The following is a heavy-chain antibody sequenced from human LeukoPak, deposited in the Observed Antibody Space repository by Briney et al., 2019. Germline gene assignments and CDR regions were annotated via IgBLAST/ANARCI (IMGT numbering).Heavy chain of an antibody. Sequence: SETLSLTCAVYGGSFSGYYWSWVRQPPGKGLEWIGEINHSGSTNYNPSLKSRVTISVDTSKNQFSLKLSSVTAADTAVYYCARGLVAGSIDYWGQGTLVTVSS. J-gene: IGHJ4*02. CDR2: INHSGST. CDR3: ARGLVAGSIDY. V-gene: IGHV4-34*01. D-gene: IGHD6-19*01. CDR1: GGSFSGYY.